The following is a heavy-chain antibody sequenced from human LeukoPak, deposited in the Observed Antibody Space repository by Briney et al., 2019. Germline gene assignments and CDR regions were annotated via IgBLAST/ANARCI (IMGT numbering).Heavy chain of an antibody. D-gene: IGHD6-6*01. CDR1: GYTFTGCH. Sequence: ASVKVSCKASGYTFTGCHMHWVRQAPGQGLEWMGWINPNSGGTNYAQKFQGRVTMTRDTSISTAYMELSRLRSDDTAVYYCWQLVRAGYYGMDVWGQGTTVTVSS. CDR3: WQLVRAGYYGMDV. J-gene: IGHJ6*02. V-gene: IGHV1-2*02. CDR2: INPNSGGT.